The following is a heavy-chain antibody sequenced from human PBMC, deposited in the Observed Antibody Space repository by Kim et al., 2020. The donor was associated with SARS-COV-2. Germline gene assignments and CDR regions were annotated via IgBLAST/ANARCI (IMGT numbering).Heavy chain of an antibody. J-gene: IGHJ6*02. CDR1: GFTFSSYA. CDR3: APAVGALSYYYYGMDV. Sequence: GGSLRLSCAASGFTFSSYAMSWVRQAPGKGLEWVSAISGSGGSTYYADSVEGRFTISRDNSKNTLYLQMNSLRAEDTAVYYCAPAVGALSYYYYGMDVWGQGTTVTVSS. CDR2: ISGSGGST. D-gene: IGHD3-10*01. V-gene: IGHV3-23*01.